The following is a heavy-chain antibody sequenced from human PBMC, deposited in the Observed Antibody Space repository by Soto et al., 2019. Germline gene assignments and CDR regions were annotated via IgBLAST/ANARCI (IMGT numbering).Heavy chain of an antibody. D-gene: IGHD3-10*01. CDR1: GFTFSSYS. Sequence: EVQLVESGGGLVKPGGSLRLSCAASGFTFSSYSMNWVRQAPGKGLEWVSSISSSSSYIYYADSVKGRLTISRDNAKNSLYLQMNSLRAEDTAVYYCARDRPNWFGHGSGSTAYWGQGTLVTVSS. V-gene: IGHV3-21*01. CDR3: ARDRPNWFGHGSGSTAY. CDR2: ISSSSSYI. J-gene: IGHJ4*02.